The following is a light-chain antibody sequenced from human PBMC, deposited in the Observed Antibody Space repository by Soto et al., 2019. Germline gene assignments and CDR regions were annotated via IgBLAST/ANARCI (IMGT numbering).Light chain of an antibody. CDR1: SSDVGGYKY. Sequence: SALTQPASVSGSPGQSITISCTGTSSDVGGYKYVSWYQQHPGEAPKLMIYDVSNRPSGVFNRFSGSKSGNTASLTIFGLQAEDEADYYCSSYTSSSTRVFGTGTKVTVL. J-gene: IGLJ1*01. CDR3: SSYTSSSTRV. V-gene: IGLV2-14*01. CDR2: DVS.